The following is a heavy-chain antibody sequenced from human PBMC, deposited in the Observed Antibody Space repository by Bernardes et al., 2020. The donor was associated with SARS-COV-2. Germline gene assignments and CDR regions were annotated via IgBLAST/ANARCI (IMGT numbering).Heavy chain of an antibody. CDR2: IRSNSYGGTT. D-gene: IGHD3-10*01. J-gene: IGHJ4*02. CDR3: SRGGLSGVDH. Sequence: GGSLRLSCTGSGFTFGDYDMSWVRQAPGKGLDWVGFIRSNSYGGTTQYAASVKGRFTISRDDSKSIAYLQMNSLKTEDTAVYFCSRGGLSGVDHWGQGTLVTGSA. V-gene: IGHV3-49*04. CDR1: GFTFGDYD.